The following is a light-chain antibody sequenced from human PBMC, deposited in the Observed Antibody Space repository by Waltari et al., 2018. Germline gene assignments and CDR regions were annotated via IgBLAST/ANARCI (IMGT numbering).Light chain of an antibody. CDR2: GAS. CDR3: QLSDSLPWT. J-gene: IGKJ1*01. V-gene: IGKV1-39*01. CDR1: QSISTY. Sequence: DIQMTQSPSSLSASVGDRVTITCRASQSISTYLSWYQQKPGKAPNLLIYGASNVQSGVPSRFSGRGSGTDFTLTISSLQPEDFANYYCQLSDSLPWTFGQGTKVEIK.